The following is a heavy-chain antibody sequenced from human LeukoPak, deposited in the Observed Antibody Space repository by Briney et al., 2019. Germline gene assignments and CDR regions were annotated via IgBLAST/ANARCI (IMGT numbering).Heavy chain of an antibody. J-gene: IGHJ4*02. CDR3: AREVYSSGSYDY. CDR1: GFTFSSYS. CDR2: ISSSSSYI. Sequence: SGGSLRLSCAASGFTFSSYSMNWVRQAPGQGLEWVSSISSSSSYIYYADSVKGRFTISRDNAKNSLYLQMNSLRAEDTAVYYCAREVYSSGSYDYWGQGTLVTVSS. D-gene: IGHD3-22*01. V-gene: IGHV3-21*01.